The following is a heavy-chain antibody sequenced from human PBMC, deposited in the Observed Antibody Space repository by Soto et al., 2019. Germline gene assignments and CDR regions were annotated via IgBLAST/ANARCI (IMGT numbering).Heavy chain of an antibody. D-gene: IGHD1-7*01. CDR2: IYHSGST. J-gene: IGHJ6*02. CDR3: ATREITGTTYGMDV. Sequence: QLQLQESGSGLVEPSQTLSLTCAVSGGSISSGGYSWSWIRQPPGKGLEWIGYIYHSGSTYYNPSLKSRVTISVDRSKNQFSLKLSSVTAADTAVYYCATREITGTTYGMDVWGQGTTVTVSS. V-gene: IGHV4-30-2*01. CDR1: GGSISSGGYS.